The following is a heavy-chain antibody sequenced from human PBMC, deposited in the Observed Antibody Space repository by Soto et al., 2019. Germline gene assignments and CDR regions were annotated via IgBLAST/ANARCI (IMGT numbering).Heavy chain of an antibody. Sequence: GGSLRLSCAASGFTFSSYGMHWVRQAPGKGLEWVAVISYDGSNKYYADSVKGRFTISRDNSKNTLYLQMNSLRAEDTAVYYCAKADGFTDAFDIWGQGTMVTVSS. CDR1: GFTFSSYG. CDR2: ISYDGSNK. CDR3: AKADGFTDAFDI. J-gene: IGHJ3*02. V-gene: IGHV3-30*18.